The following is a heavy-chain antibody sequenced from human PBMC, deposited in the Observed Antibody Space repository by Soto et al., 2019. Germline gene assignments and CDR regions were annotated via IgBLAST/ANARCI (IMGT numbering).Heavy chain of an antibody. CDR1: GYTFTGYY. V-gene: IGHV1-2*04. D-gene: IGHD4-17*01. CDR2: INPNSGGT. J-gene: IGHJ5*02. Sequence: ASVKVSCKASGYTFTGYYMHWVRQAPGQGLEWMGWINPNSGGTNYAQKFQGWVTMTRDTSISTAYMELSRLRSDDTAVYYCARADYGDYGGWFDPWGHGTLVTVSS. CDR3: ARADYGDYGGWFDP.